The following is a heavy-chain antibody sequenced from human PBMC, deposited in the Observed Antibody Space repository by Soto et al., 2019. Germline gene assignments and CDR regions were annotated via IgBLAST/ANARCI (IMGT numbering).Heavy chain of an antibody. J-gene: IGHJ4*02. CDR3: ARGPPLL. CDR2: IYYSGST. CDR1: GGSISSSNW. V-gene: IGHV4-4*02. Sequence: SSETLSLTCAVSGGSISSSNWWSWVRQPPGKGLEWIGEIYYSGSTYYNPSLKSRITISVDTSKNQFSLKLSSVTAEDTAVYYCARGPPLLWGQGTLVTVSS.